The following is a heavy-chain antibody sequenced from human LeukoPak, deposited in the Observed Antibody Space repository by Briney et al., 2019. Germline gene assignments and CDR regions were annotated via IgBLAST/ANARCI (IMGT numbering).Heavy chain of an antibody. CDR1: GYTFTSYG. J-gene: IGHJ4*02. Sequence: ASVKVSCKASGYTFTSYGISWVRQAPGQGLEWMGWISAYNGNTSYAQKVQGRVTMTTDTSTSTAYMELRSLRSDDTAVYYCARMPLRLGQLVYSRIYFDYWGRGTLVTVSS. V-gene: IGHV1-18*01. D-gene: IGHD6-6*01. CDR3: ARMPLRLGQLVYSRIYFDY. CDR2: ISAYNGNT.